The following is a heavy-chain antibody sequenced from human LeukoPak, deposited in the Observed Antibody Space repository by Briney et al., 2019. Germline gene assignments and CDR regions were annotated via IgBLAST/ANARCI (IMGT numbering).Heavy chain of an antibody. Sequence: PSETLSLTCTVSGGSISSYCWSWIRQPPGKGLEWIGYIYYSGSTNYNPSLKSRVTISVDTSKNQFSLKLSSVTAADTAVYYCARGIYSGSYRPGYFDYWGHGTLVTVSS. CDR3: ARGIYSGSYRPGYFDY. J-gene: IGHJ4*01. CDR2: IYYSGST. CDR1: GGSISSYC. V-gene: IGHV4-59*01. D-gene: IGHD1-26*01.